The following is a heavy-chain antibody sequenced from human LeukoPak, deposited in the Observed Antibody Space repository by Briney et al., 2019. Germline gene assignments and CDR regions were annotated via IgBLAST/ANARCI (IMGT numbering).Heavy chain of an antibody. D-gene: IGHD2-15*01. CDR3: ARGVYCSGGSCYSPFSFDY. CDR2: IYYSGST. Sequence: PSETLSLTCTVSGGSISSGGYYWSWIRQHPGKGLEWIGYIYYSGSTYYNPSLKSRVTISVDTSKNQFSLKLSSVTAADTAVYYCARGVYCSGGSCYSPFSFDYWGQGTLVTVSS. J-gene: IGHJ4*02. V-gene: IGHV4-31*03. CDR1: GGSISSGGYY.